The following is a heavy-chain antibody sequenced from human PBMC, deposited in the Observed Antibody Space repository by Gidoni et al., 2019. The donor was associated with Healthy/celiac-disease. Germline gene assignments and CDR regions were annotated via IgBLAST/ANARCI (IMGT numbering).Heavy chain of an antibody. Sequence: EVQLVESGGGLVKPGGSLRLSCAASGFTFSNYSMNWVRQAPGKGLEWVSSISSSSSYIYYADSVKGRFTISRDNAKNSRYLQMNSLRAEDTAVYYCARDNGDYAYYFDYWGQGTLVTVSS. CDR1: GFTFSNYS. D-gene: IGHD4-17*01. V-gene: IGHV3-21*01. CDR2: ISSSSSYI. CDR3: ARDNGDYAYYFDY. J-gene: IGHJ4*02.